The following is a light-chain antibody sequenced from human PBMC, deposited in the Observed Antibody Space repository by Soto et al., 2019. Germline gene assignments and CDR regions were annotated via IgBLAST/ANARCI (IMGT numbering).Light chain of an antibody. V-gene: IGKV1-5*03. CDR3: QQYNSYPLT. CDR2: KAS. CDR1: QSISSW. Sequence: DIQMTQFPSTLSASVGDRVTITCRASQSISSWLAWYQQKPGKAPKLLIYKASSLESGVPSSFTGSGSGTEFTLTISSLQPDDFATYYCQQYNSYPLTFGGGTKVEIK. J-gene: IGKJ4*01.